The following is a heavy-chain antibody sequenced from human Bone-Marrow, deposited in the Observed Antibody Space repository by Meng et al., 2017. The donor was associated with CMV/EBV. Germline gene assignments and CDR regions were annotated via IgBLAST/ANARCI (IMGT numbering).Heavy chain of an antibody. CDR1: GFTFSSYW. J-gene: IGHJ4*02. Sequence: GGSLRLSCAASGFTFSSYWMSWVRQAPGKGLEWVANINQDGSEKYYVDSVKGRFTISRDNAKNSLYLQMNSLRAEDTAVYYCARDRGVVVPAAIVLDYWGQGTLVTVSS. CDR2: INQDGSEK. CDR3: ARDRGVVVPAAIVLDY. D-gene: IGHD2-2*02. V-gene: IGHV3-7*01.